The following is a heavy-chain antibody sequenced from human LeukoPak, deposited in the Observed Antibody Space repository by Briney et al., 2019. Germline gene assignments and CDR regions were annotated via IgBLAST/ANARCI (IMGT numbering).Heavy chain of an antibody. V-gene: IGHV3-21*01. J-gene: IGHJ4*02. CDR1: GFTLSSYS. CDR2: ISSSSSYI. Sequence: GGSLRLSCAASGFTLSSYSMNWVRQAPGKGLEWVSSISSSSSYIYYADSVKGRFTISRDNAKNSLYLQMNSLRAEDTAVYYCAREEASGWPDYWGQGTLVTVSS. D-gene: IGHD6-19*01. CDR3: AREEASGWPDY.